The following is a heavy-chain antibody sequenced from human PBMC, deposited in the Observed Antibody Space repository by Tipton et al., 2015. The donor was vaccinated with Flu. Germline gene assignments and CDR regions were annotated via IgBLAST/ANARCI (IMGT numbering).Heavy chain of an antibody. Sequence: TLSLTCAVSGYSIRSGYYWDWIRQPPGKGLEWIGSIHQSGTTYYKSSLKSRATISVDTSKNQFSLKLSSVTAADTAVYYCARANYDILTGYPWGSVGWFDPWGQGTLVTVSS. J-gene: IGHJ5*02. V-gene: IGHV4-38-2*01. CDR2: IHQSGTT. D-gene: IGHD3-9*01. CDR3: ARANYDILTGYPWGSVGWFDP. CDR1: GYSIRSGYY.